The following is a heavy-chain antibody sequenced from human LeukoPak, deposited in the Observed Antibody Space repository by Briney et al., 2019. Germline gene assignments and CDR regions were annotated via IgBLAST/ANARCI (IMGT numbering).Heavy chain of an antibody. Sequence: AASVKVSCKASGYIFTNFGISWVRQARGQGLEWMGWISGYNGNTKYVQKFQGRVTMTTDTSTSAAYMELRSLRSDDTAVYYCARHTLYGSGSYYVYYFDYWGQGTLVTVSS. D-gene: IGHD3-10*01. CDR3: ARHTLYGSGSYYVYYFDY. CDR2: ISGYNGNT. J-gene: IGHJ4*02. CDR1: GYIFTNFG. V-gene: IGHV1-18*01.